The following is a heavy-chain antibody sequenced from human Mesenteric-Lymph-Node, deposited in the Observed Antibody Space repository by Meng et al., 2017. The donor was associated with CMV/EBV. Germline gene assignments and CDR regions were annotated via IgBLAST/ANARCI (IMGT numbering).Heavy chain of an antibody. CDR3: ARASPVRELDLYYFDY. D-gene: IGHD1-7*01. CDR1: GYTFTSYD. CDR2: VNPTSGNA. J-gene: IGHJ4*02. Sequence: ASVKVSCKASGYTFTSYDINWVRQATGQGLEWMGWVNPTSGNAGYAQKFQGRVTMTRNTSISTSYMELSSLRSEDTAVYYCARASPVRELDLYYFDYWGQGTLVTVSS. V-gene: IGHV1-8*01.